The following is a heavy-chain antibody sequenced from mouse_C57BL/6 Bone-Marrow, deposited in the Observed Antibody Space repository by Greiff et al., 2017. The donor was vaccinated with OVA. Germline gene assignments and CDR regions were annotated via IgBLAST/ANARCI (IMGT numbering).Heavy chain of an antibody. Sequence: QVQLQQSGAELVKPGASVKMSCKASGYTFTSYWITWVKQRPGQGLEWIGDIYPGSGSTNYNEKFKSKATLTVDTSSSTAYMQLSSLTSEDSAVFYGERSGGSPCYDVDYGGKGPSATVS. J-gene: IGHJ4*01. CDR2: IYPGSGST. V-gene: IGHV1-55*01. D-gene: IGHD1-1*02. CDR1: GYTFTSYW. CDR3: ERSGGSPCYDVDY.